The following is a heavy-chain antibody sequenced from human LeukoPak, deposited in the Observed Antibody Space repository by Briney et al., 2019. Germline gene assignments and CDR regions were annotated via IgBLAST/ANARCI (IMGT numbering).Heavy chain of an antibody. Sequence: PGGSLRLSCAASGFTFSSYGMHWVRQAPGKGLGWVAVISYDGSNKYYADSVKGRFTISRDNSRNTLYLQMNSLRAEDTAVYYCAKERVYSSGWYDYWGQGTLVTVSS. D-gene: IGHD6-19*01. CDR1: GFTFSSYG. V-gene: IGHV3-30*18. CDR2: ISYDGSNK. J-gene: IGHJ4*02. CDR3: AKERVYSSGWYDY.